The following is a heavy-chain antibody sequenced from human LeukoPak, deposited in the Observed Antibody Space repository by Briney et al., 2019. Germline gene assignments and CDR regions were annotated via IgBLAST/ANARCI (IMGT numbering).Heavy chain of an antibody. Sequence: ASVKVSCKASGYTFTDYYVHWVRQAPGQGLEWMGRISPNSGGTNYAQKFRGRLTVTRDTSISTAYMELRSLRSDDAAVYYCAGGDTYYYDSSGYFEYFQHWGQGTLVTVSS. J-gene: IGHJ1*01. CDR2: ISPNSGGT. V-gene: IGHV1-2*06. CDR3: AGGDTYYYDSSGYFEYFQH. D-gene: IGHD3-22*01. CDR1: GYTFTDYY.